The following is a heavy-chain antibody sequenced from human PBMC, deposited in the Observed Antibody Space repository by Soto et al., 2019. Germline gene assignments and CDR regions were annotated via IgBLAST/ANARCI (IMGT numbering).Heavy chain of an antibody. CDR1: GGSISSSY. V-gene: IGHV4-59*08. CDR3: ARHFSVDYFDY. Sequence: SETLSLTCTVSGGSISSSYWSWIRQPPGKGLEWIGYIYDSGSTYYNSSLKSRVTMSVDRSKNQFSLKLSSVTAADTAVYYCARHFSVDYFDYWGQGALVTVSS. J-gene: IGHJ4*02. CDR2: IYDSGST.